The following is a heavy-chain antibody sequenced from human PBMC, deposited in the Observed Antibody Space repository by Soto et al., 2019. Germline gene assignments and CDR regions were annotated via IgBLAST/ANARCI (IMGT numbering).Heavy chain of an antibody. CDR1: GFSFSNAW. Sequence: EVQLVESGGALVKPGESLRLSCAASGFSFSNAWLNWVRQAPGKGPEWVGLIKSKTNGETTDYTAPVKGRFTISRDDSKDTLYLQMNSLTVEDTALYYCVSEVSGAFHIWGQGTMVTVSS. D-gene: IGHD6-25*01. J-gene: IGHJ3*02. CDR3: VSEVSGAFHI. CDR2: IKSKTNGETT. V-gene: IGHV3-15*02.